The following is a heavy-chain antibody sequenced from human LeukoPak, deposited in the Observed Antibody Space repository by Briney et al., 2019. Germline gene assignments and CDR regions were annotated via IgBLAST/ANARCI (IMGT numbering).Heavy chain of an antibody. D-gene: IGHD3-22*01. CDR3: ARDYYDSSLDY. CDR2: IWYDGSNK. Sequence: PGGSLRLSCAASGFTFSSYGMHWVRQAPGKGLEWVAVIWYDGSNKYYADSVKGRFTISRDNSKNTLYLQMNSLRAEDPAVYYCARDYYDSSLDYWGQGTLVTVSS. CDR1: GFTFSSYG. J-gene: IGHJ4*02. V-gene: IGHV3-33*01.